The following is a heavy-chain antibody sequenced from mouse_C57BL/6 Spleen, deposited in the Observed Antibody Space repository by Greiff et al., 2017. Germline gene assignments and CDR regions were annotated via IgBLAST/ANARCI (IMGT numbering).Heavy chain of an antibody. CDR2: IYPGSGST. CDR3: ARESLGSRSYDY. Sequence: VQLQQPGAELVKPGASVKMSCKASGYTFTSYWITWVKQRPGQGLEWIGDIYPGSGSTNYNEKFKSKATLTVDTSSSTAYMQLSSLKSEDSAVYYCARESLGSRSYDYWGQGTTLTVSS. V-gene: IGHV1-55*01. CDR1: GYTFTSYW. J-gene: IGHJ2*01. D-gene: IGHD1-1*01.